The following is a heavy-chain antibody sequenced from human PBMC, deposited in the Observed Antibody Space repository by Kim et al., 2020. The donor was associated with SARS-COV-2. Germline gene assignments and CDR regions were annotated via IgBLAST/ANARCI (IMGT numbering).Heavy chain of an antibody. D-gene: IGHD3-22*01. V-gene: IGHV3-7*03. CDR3: ARIRGYDSSGYFRY. Sequence: VDSVKGRFTISRDNAKNSLYLQMNSLRAEDTAVYYCARIRGYDSSGYFRYWGQGTLVTVSS. J-gene: IGHJ4*02.